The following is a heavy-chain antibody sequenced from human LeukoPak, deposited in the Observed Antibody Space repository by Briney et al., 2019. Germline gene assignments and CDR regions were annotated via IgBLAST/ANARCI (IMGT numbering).Heavy chain of an antibody. J-gene: IGHJ4*02. D-gene: IGHD4-17*01. CDR3: ARGPYGDYRTNYFDY. Sequence: GGSLRLSCAASGFXFSSYSINWVRQAPGKGLEWVSSISSSSSYIYYADSVKGRFTISRDNAKNSLYLQMNSLRAEDTAVYYCARGPYGDYRTNYFDYWGQGTLVTVSS. CDR1: GFXFSSYS. V-gene: IGHV3-21*01. CDR2: ISSSSSYI.